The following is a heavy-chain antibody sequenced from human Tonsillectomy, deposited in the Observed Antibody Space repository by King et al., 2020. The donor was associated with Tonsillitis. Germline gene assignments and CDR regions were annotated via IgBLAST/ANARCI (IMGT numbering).Heavy chain of an antibody. J-gene: IGHJ6*02. CDR3: ARGFNDYYYAMDV. V-gene: IGHV3-30-3*01. CDR1: GFTFSSYD. Sequence: QLVQSGGGVVQPGRSLRLSCAASGFTFSSYDMHWVRQAPGKGLEWVAVISYDGSNESYVDSVKGRFTISRDNSKNTLYLQMSSLRPEDTAVFYCARGFNDYYYAMDVWGQGTTVTVSS. CDR2: ISYDGSNE.